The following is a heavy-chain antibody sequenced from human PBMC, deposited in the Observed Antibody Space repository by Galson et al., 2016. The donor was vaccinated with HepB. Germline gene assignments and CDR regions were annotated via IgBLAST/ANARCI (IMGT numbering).Heavy chain of an antibody. D-gene: IGHD2-15*01. J-gene: IGHJ4*03. Sequence: SLRLSCAASGFTFSGYPMHWVRQAPGKGLEWVAGIKRDGRNKDYADSVKGRFTLSRDNSKNTLYLQMDSLRAEDTGVYYCAREGHDQWSWGYFDFWGQGTLVTVSS. V-gene: IGHV3-30*04. CDR3: AREGHDQWSWGYFDF. CDR2: IKRDGRNK. CDR1: GFTFSGYP.